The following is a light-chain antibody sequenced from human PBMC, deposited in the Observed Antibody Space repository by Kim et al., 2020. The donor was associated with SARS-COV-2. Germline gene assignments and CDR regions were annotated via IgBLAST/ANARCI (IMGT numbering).Light chain of an antibody. CDR2: WAS. CDR1: QKIFHGSNKRNR. Sequence: APIDGKSRQKIFHGSNKRNRLAWYQRRPGQPPWLLIYWASTRESGVPDRFTGSGSGTDFTLTISSLQAEDVAVYYCQHFYTPPLAFGGGTTVDIK. V-gene: IGKV4-1*01. CDR3: QHFYTPPLA. J-gene: IGKJ4*01.